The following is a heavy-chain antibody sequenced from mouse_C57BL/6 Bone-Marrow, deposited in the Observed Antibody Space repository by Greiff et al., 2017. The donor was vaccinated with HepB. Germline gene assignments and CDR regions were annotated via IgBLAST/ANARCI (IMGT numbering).Heavy chain of an antibody. CDR2: IYPRSGNT. J-gene: IGHJ3*01. Sequence: VKVVESGAELARPGASVKLSCKASGYTFTSYGLSWVKQRTGQGLEWIGEIYPRSGNTYYNEKFKGKATLTADKSSSTAYMELRSLTSEDSAVYFCARAYYDYGWFAYWGQGTLVTVSA. CDR3: ARAYYDYGWFAY. D-gene: IGHD2-4*01. V-gene: IGHV1-81*01. CDR1: GYTFTSYG.